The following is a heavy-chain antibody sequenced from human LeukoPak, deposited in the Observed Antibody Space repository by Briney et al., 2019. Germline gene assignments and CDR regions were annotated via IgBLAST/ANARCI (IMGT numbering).Heavy chain of an antibody. CDR2: INPNSGGT. J-gene: IGHJ4*02. D-gene: IGHD2-15*01. CDR3: AKSVMVVAATLAGY. CDR1: GYTFTGYY. Sequence: ASVKVSCKASGYTFTGYYMHWVRQAPGQGLEWMGWINPNSGGTNYAQKFQGRVTMTRDTSISTAYMELSRLRSDDTAVYYCAKSVMVVAATLAGYWGQGTLVTVSS. V-gene: IGHV1-2*02.